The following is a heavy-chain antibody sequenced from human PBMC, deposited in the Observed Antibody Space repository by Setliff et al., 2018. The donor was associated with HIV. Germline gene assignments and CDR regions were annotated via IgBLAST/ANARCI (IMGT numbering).Heavy chain of an antibody. Sequence: ASVKVSCKASGYTFTIYSINWVRQAPGQGLEWMGSISGYDGNTNYAQKFQGRVTMTTDTSTSTAYMELRSLRSDDTAVYYCARGSSSIAAAYPDALDIWGQGTMVTVSS. CDR2: ISGYDGNT. CDR1: GYTFTIYS. CDR3: ARGSSSIAAAYPDALDI. D-gene: IGHD6-13*01. V-gene: IGHV1-18*01. J-gene: IGHJ3*02.